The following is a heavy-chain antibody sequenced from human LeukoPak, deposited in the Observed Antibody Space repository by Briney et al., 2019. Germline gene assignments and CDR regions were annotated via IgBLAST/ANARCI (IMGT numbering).Heavy chain of an antibody. CDR2: ISAYNGNT. D-gene: IGHD3-9*01. CDR1: GYTFTSYG. V-gene: IGHV1-18*01. Sequence: ASVKVSCKASGYTFTSYGISWVRQAPGQGLEWMGWISAYNGNTNYAQKLQGRVTMTTDTSTSTAYMELRSLRSDDTAVYYCARVPLLRYFDWSKSQYYFDYWGQGTLVTVSS. CDR3: ARVPLLRYFDWSKSQYYFDY. J-gene: IGHJ4*02.